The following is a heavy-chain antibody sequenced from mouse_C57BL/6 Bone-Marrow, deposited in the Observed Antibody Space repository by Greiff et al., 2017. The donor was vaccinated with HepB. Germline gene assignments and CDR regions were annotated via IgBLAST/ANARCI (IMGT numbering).Heavy chain of an antibody. D-gene: IGHD2-13*01. V-gene: IGHV1-22*01. CDR2: INPNNGGT. CDR3: ASGGDFYFDY. J-gene: IGHJ2*01. CDR1: GYTFTDYN. Sequence: EVQLQQSGPELVKPGASVKMSCKASGYTFTDYNMHWVKQSHGKSLEWIGYINPNNGGTSYNQKFKGKATLTVNKPSSTAYMELRSLTSEDSAVYYCASGGDFYFDYWGQGTTLTVSS.